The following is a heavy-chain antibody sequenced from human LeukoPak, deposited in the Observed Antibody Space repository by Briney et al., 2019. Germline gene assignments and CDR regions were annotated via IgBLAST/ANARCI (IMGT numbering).Heavy chain of an antibody. D-gene: IGHD3-22*01. V-gene: IGHV1-69*05. CDR1: GGTFSSYA. J-gene: IGHJ1*01. CDR2: IIPIFGTA. CDR3: AGVVITNAEYFQH. Sequence: SVKVSCKASGGTFSSYAISRVRQAPGQGLEWMGRIIPIFGTANYAQKFQGRVTITTDESTSTAYMELSSLRSEDTAVYYCAGVVITNAEYFQHWGQGTLVTVSS.